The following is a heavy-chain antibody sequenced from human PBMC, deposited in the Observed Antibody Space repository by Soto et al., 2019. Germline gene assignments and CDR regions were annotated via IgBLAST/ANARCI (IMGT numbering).Heavy chain of an antibody. V-gene: IGHV1-69*06. CDR3: ASRIVVATGWFDP. D-gene: IGHD3-22*01. J-gene: IGHJ5*02. CDR2: IIPIFGTA. CDR1: GGTXSSYA. Sequence: SXKVSFKASGGTXSSYASGLVRQAPGQGLEWRGGIIPIFGTANYAKKFQGRVTITADKSKSTAYMELSSLRSEDTDVYYCASRIVVATGWFDPWGQGTLGTVS.